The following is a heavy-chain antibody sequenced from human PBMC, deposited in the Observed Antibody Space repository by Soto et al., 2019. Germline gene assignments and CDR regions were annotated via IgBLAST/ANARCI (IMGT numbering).Heavy chain of an antibody. V-gene: IGHV3-30*18. CDR1: GFTFSSYG. Sequence: PGGSLRLSCAASGFTFSSYGMHWVRQAPGKGLEWVAAISYDGSNKYYADSVKGRFTISRDNSKNTLYLQMNSLRAEDTAVYYCAKDVGYGDYGHGMDGWGQGTMVTVSS. D-gene: IGHD4-17*01. CDR3: AKDVGYGDYGHGMDG. CDR2: ISYDGSNK. J-gene: IGHJ6*02.